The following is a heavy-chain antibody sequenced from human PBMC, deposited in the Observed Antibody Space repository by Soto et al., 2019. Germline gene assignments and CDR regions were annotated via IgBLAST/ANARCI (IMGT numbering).Heavy chain of an antibody. CDR3: ASPTVTPHYGMDV. D-gene: IGHD4-17*01. Sequence: QVQLVESGGGLVKPGGSLRLSCAASGFTLGDYYISWIRQAPGKGLEGVSYISSSGSTIYYADSVKGRFTISRDNAKNSLYLQMNSLRAEDTAVYYCASPTVTPHYGMDVWGQGTTVTVSS. CDR2: ISSSGSTI. V-gene: IGHV3-11*01. CDR1: GFTLGDYY. J-gene: IGHJ6*02.